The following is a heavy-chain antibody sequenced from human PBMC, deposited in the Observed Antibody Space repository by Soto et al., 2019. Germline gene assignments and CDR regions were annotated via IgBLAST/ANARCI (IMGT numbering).Heavy chain of an antibody. D-gene: IGHD3-22*01. Sequence: AAVKVSCQSSGYTFTRYAMNWVRQAPGQGLEWMGWINTNTGNPTYAQGFTGRFVFSLDTSVSTAYLQICSLKAEDTAVYYCAREGDVDCSGYSHEGFHPWGQRTLVTV. V-gene: IGHV7-4-1*01. J-gene: IGHJ5*02. CDR3: AREGDVDCSGYSHEGFHP. CDR1: GYTFTRYA. CDR2: INTNTGNP.